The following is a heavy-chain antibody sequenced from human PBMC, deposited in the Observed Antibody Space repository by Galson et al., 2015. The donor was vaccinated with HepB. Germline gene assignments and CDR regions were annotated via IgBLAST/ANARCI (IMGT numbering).Heavy chain of an antibody. V-gene: IGHV3-48*04. CDR3: ARVPYCSGGSCKPADY. CDR2: ISSSSSTI. D-gene: IGHD2-15*01. CDR1: GFTFSSYS. J-gene: IGHJ4*02. Sequence: SLRLSCAASGFTFSSYSMNWVRQAPGKGLEWVSYISSSSSTIYYADSVKGRFTISRDNAKNSLYLQMNSLRAADTAVYYCARVPYCSGGSCKPADYWGQGTLVTVSS.